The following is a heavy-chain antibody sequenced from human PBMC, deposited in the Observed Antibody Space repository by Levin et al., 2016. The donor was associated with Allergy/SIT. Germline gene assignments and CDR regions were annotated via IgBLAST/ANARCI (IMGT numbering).Heavy chain of an antibody. CDR1: GGSISSYY. D-gene: IGHD1-26*01. V-gene: IGHV4-59*01. Sequence: SETLSLTCTVSGGSISSYYWSWIRQPPGKGLEWIGYIYYSGSTNYNPSLKSRVTISVDTSKNQFSLKLSSVTAADTAVYYCATEGWGATHRQDAFDIWGQGTMVTVSS. CDR3: ATEGWGATHRQDAFDI. J-gene: IGHJ3*02. CDR2: IYYSGST.